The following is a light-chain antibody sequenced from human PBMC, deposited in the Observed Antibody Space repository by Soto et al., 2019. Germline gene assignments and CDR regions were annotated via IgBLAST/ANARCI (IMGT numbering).Light chain of an antibody. CDR1: SNDVGGYNY. Sequence: QSVLTQPASVSGSPGQSITISCTGTSNDVGGYNYVSWYQQHPGKAPQLIIYEVSNRPSGVSHRFSGSKSGDTASLTISGLQAEDGDDYYCSSYTTFSTWVFGGGTKLTFL. J-gene: IGLJ3*02. CDR3: SSYTTFSTWV. V-gene: IGLV2-14*01. CDR2: EVS.